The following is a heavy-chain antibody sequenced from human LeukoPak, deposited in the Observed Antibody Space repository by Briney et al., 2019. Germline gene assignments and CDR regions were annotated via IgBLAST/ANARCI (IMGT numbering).Heavy chain of an antibody. D-gene: IGHD2-2*01. CDR2: INPSGGST. J-gene: IGHJ6*02. V-gene: IGHV1-46*01. Sequence: ASVKVSCKASGYTFTSYYMHWVRQAPGQGLEWMGLINPSGGSTSYAQKFQGRVTMTRDTSTSTVYMELSSLRSEDTAVYYCATASEPLRYCSSTSCYPRTYYGMDVWGQGTTVTVSS. CDR1: GYTFTSYY. CDR3: ATASEPLRYCSSTSCYPRTYYGMDV.